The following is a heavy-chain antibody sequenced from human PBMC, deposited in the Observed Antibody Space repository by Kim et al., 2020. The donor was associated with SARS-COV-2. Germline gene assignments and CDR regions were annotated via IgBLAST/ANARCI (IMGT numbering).Heavy chain of an antibody. CDR2: T. V-gene: IGHV1-18*01. D-gene: IGHD6-19*01. Sequence: TNYAQKLQGRVTMTTDTSTSTAYMELRSLRSDDTAVYYCASGIRGWDFDYWGQGTLVTVSS. CDR3: ASGIRGWDFDY. J-gene: IGHJ4*02.